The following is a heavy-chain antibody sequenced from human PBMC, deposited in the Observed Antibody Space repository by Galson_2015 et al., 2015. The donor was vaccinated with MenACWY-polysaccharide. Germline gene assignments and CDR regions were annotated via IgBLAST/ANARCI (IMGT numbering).Heavy chain of an antibody. V-gene: IGHV2-5*02. D-gene: IGHD2-15*01. J-gene: IGHJ3*02. Sequence: PALVKPTQTLTLACTFSGFSLSTSGVGVGWIRQPPGKALEWLALIYWDDDKRYSPSLKSRLTITKDTSKNQVVLTMTNMDPVDTATNYRAHRRNWGPYCSGGSCLNAFDIWGQGTMVTVSS. CDR2: IYWDDDK. CDR3: AHRRNWGPYCSGGSCLNAFDI. CDR1: GFSLSTSGVG.